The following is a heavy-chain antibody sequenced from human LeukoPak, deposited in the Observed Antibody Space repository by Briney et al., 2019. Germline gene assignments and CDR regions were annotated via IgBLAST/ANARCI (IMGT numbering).Heavy chain of an antibody. J-gene: IGHJ6*03. Sequence: SETLSLTCAVSGGSISSSNWWSWVRQPPGKGLEWIGEIYHSGSTNYNPSLKSRVTISVDTSKNQFSLKLSSVTAADTAVYYCARGGSISGYGAKYYYYYYMDVWGKGTTVTISS. CDR1: GGSISSSNW. D-gene: IGHD5-12*01. CDR3: ARGGSISGYGAKYYYYYYMDV. CDR2: IYHSGST. V-gene: IGHV4-4*02.